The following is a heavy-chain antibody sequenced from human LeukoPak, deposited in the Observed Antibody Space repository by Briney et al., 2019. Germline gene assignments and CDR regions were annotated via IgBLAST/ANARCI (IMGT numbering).Heavy chain of an antibody. CDR1: GFTFSSYE. CDR3: ARASGYSYDNELDY. Sequence: GGSLRLSCAASGFTFSSYEMNWVRQAPGKGLEWVSFISGSSSYIYYADSVKGRFTISRDNAKNSLYLQMNSLRAEDTAVYYCARASGYSYDNELDYWGQGTLVTVSS. D-gene: IGHD5-18*01. CDR2: ISGSSSYI. V-gene: IGHV3-21*05. J-gene: IGHJ4*02.